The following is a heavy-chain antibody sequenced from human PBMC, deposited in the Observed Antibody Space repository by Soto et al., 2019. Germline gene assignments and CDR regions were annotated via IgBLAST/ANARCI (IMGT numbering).Heavy chain of an antibody. V-gene: IGHV3-33*01. Sequence: QVQLVESGGGVVQPGRSLRLSCAASGFIFSSYGMHWVRQAPGKGLEWVALIWYDGSNKYYADSVKGRFTISRDNSNNILFLEMDSLSSEDTAVYYCARKVAGTDSYGMHVWGQGTTVTVSS. CDR3: ARKVAGTDSYGMHV. D-gene: IGHD6-19*01. CDR2: IWYDGSNK. J-gene: IGHJ6*02. CDR1: GFIFSSYG.